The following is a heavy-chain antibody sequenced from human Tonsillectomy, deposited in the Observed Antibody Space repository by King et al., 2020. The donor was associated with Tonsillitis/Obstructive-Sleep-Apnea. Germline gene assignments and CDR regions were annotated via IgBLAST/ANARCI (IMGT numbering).Heavy chain of an antibody. J-gene: IGHJ6*03. V-gene: IGHV3-74*01. Sequence: RMHLVRQAPGKGLVWVSRINSDGSRTTYADSVKGRFTISRDNAKNTLYLQMKSLRAEEPAVYYCARGGVIVPAALIYMDVWGKGTTVTVSS. CDR1: R. CDR3: ARGGVIVPAALIYMDV. CDR2: INSDGSRT. D-gene: IGHD2-2*01.